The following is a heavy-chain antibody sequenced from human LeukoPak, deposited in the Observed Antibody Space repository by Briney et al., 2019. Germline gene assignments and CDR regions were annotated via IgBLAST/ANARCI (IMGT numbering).Heavy chain of an antibody. CDR3: AREEYYDYVWGSYRPPYYFDY. Sequence: KTGGSLRLSCAASGFTFSSYSMNWVRQAPGKGLEWVSSISSSSSYIYYADSMKGRFTISRDNAKNSLYLQMNSLRAEDTAVYYCAREEYYDYVWGSYRPPYYFDYWGQGTLVTVSS. V-gene: IGHV3-21*01. CDR1: GFTFSSYS. D-gene: IGHD3-16*02. J-gene: IGHJ4*02. CDR2: ISSSSSYI.